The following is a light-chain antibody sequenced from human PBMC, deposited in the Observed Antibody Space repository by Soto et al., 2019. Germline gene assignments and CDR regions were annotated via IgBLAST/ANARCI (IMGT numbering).Light chain of an antibody. CDR3: QQSYNPPYT. CDR2: AAS. V-gene: IGKV1-39*01. Sequence: DIQMTQSPSSLSASVRDRVTITCRASQSIRSHLNWYQERPGKDPKLLIYAASSLQSGVPSRFSGTGSGTDFTLTISSLQPEDFATYYCQQSYNPPYTFGQGTKLEIK. J-gene: IGKJ2*01. CDR1: QSIRSH.